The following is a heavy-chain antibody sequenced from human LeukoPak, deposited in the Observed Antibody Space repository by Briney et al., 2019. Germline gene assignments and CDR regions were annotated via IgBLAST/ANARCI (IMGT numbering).Heavy chain of an antibody. J-gene: IGHJ3*02. CDR1: GGSFSGYY. CDR2: INHSGST. CDR3: ARGPPYYDFWSGPLDI. D-gene: IGHD3-3*01. Sequence: SETLSLTCAVYGGSFSGYYWSWIRQPPGKGLEWIGEINHSGSTNYNPSLKSRVTISVDTSKNQFSLKLSSVTAADTAVYCCARGPPYYDFWSGPLDIWGQGTMVTVSS. V-gene: IGHV4-34*01.